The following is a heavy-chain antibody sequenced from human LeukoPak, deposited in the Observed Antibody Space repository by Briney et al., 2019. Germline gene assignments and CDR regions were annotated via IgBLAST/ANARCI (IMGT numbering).Heavy chain of an antibody. CDR1: GGTFSSYA. CDR2: IIPVFGTA. V-gene: IGHV1-69*13. Sequence: SVKVSCKASGGTFSSYAISWVRQAPGQGLEWMGGIIPVFGTANYAQKFQGRVTITADESTSTAYMELSSLRSEDTAVYYCARVYCGGDCYSALDPWGQGTLVTVSS. D-gene: IGHD2-21*02. CDR3: ARVYCGGDCYSALDP. J-gene: IGHJ5*02.